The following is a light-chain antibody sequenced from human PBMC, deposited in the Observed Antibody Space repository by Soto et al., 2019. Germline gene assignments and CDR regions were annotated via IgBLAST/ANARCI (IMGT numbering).Light chain of an antibody. CDR1: QTLRSSF. Sequence: EIVLTQSPGTLSLSPGERATLSCRTSQTLRSSFLAWCQQTPGQAPRLLIYDTSTSAIDIPGRFSGSGSGTDFTLTISRLEPEDFAVYYCQQYGYLGTFGQGTKVDIK. V-gene: IGKV3-20*01. J-gene: IGKJ1*01. CDR2: DTS. CDR3: QQYGYLGT.